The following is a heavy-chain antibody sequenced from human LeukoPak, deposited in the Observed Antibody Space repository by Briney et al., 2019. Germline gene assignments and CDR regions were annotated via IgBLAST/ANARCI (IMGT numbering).Heavy chain of an antibody. CDR2: IYTSGST. CDR3: AAKGYCSSTSCYVRGRDAFDI. J-gene: IGHJ3*02. V-gene: IGHV4-4*07. Sequence: SETLSLTCTVSGGSISSYYWSWIRQPAGKGLEWIGRIYTSGSTNYNPSLKSRVTMSVDTSKNQFSLKLSSVTAADTAVYYCAAKGYCSSTSCYVRGRDAFDIWGQGTMVTVSS. CDR1: GGSISSYY. D-gene: IGHD2-2*01.